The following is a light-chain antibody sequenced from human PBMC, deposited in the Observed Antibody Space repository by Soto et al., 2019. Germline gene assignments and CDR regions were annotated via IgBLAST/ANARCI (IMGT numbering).Light chain of an antibody. CDR2: DAS. J-gene: IGKJ4*01. CDR1: QRISNHY. CDR3: QQFNNLIT. V-gene: IGKV3D-20*01. Sequence: IVLTQSPATLSFSLGETATLTCAANQRISNHYLAWYQQKPGLAHRLLIYDASNRAAGIPNRFSSSGSETDFTLTISRLEPEGFAVYYCQQFNNLITFGGGTKVEIK.